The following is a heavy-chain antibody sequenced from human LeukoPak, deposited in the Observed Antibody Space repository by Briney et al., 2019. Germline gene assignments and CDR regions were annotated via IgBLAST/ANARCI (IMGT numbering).Heavy chain of an antibody. CDR1: GGSFSGYY. J-gene: IGHJ4*02. V-gene: IGHV4-34*01. CDR2: INHSGST. Sequence: SETLSLTCAVYGGSFSGYYWSWIRQPPGKGLEWIGEINHSGSTNYNPSLKSRVTMSVDTSKNQFSLKLSSVTAADTAVYYCARHVPRLWFGGHNDYWGQGTLVTVSS. D-gene: IGHD3-10*01. CDR3: ARHVPRLWFGGHNDY.